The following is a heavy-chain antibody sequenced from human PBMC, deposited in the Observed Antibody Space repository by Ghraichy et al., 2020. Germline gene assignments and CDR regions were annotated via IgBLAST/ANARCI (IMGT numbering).Heavy chain of an antibody. CDR2: IYYSGST. V-gene: IGHV4-59*01. J-gene: IGHJ6*03. CDR3: ASAREIAVAGTFYYYYMDV. Sequence: QTLSLTCTVSGGSISSYYWSWIRQPPGKGLEWIGYIYYSGSTNYNPSLKSRVTISVDTSKNQFSLKLSSVTAADTAVYYCASAREIAVAGTFYYYYMDVWGKGTTVTVSS. CDR1: GGSISSYY. D-gene: IGHD6-19*01.